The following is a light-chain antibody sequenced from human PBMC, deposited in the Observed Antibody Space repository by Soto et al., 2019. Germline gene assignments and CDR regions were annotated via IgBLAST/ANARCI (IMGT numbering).Light chain of an antibody. J-gene: IGKJ5*01. CDR1: QSVSSSY. V-gene: IGKV3-20*01. CDR2: AAS. Sequence: EIVLTQSPGTLSLSPGERATLSCRASQSVSSSYLAWYQQKPGQPPRLLIYAASSRATGIPDRFSGSGSGTDFTLTISILEPEDFAVYYCQQYGSSPLVTFGQGTRLEIK. CDR3: QQYGSSPLVT.